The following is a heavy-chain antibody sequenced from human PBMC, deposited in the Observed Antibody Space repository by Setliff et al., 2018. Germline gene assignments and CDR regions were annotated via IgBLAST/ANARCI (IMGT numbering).Heavy chain of an antibody. J-gene: IGHJ4*02. D-gene: IGHD5-12*01. CDR1: GGSISSGSDY. CDR3: ARHVMVATEYFDC. CDR2: VYHSGGT. Sequence: TLSLTCTVSGGSISSGSDYWAWIRQPPGKGLEWLGTVYHSGGTYYNPSLKSRVTMSVDTSKNLFSLKLNSVTAADTALYYCARHVMVATEYFDCWGQGTLVTVSS. V-gene: IGHV4-39*01.